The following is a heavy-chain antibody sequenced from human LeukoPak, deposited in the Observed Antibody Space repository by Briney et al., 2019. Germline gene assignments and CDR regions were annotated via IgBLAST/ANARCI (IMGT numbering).Heavy chain of an antibody. CDR1: GGSISSYY. Sequence: PSETLSLTCTVSGGSISSYYWGWIRQPPGKGLEWIGYIYHSGNTNSNPSLKSRVTISIDSSKNQFFLKLSSVTAADTAVYYCARYSYYESSGYSNDAFDLWGQGAMVTVSS. J-gene: IGHJ3*01. D-gene: IGHD3-22*01. V-gene: IGHV4-59*01. CDR2: IYHSGNT. CDR3: ARYSYYESSGYSNDAFDL.